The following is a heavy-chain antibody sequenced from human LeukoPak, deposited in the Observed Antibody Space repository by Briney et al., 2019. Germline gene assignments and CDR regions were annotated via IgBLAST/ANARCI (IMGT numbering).Heavy chain of an antibody. CDR3: ARRVVNAFDV. Sequence: GGSLRLSCAASGFTFSSYNMNWVRQAPGKGLEWVSYITSSSSSIYYADSVKGRFTISRDNAKNSLYLQMNSLRAEDTAVYYCARRVVNAFDVWGQGTTVTVSS. V-gene: IGHV3-48*01. CDR2: ITSSSSSI. J-gene: IGHJ3*01. CDR1: GFTFSSYN. D-gene: IGHD3-3*01.